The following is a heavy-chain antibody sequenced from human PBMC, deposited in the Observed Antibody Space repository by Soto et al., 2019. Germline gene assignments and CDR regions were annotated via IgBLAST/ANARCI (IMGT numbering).Heavy chain of an antibody. Sequence: GVSLRLSCAASGFTFSSYGMHWVRQAPGKGLEWVAVIWYDGSNKYYADSVKGRFTISRDNSKNTLYLQMNSLRAEDTAVYYCARAYSSSSVDYYYGMDVWGQGTTVTVSS. V-gene: IGHV3-33*01. D-gene: IGHD6-6*01. J-gene: IGHJ6*02. CDR1: GFTFSSYG. CDR2: IWYDGSNK. CDR3: ARAYSSSSVDYYYGMDV.